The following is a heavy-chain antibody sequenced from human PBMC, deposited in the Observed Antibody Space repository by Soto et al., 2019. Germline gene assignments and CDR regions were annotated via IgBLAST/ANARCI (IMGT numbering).Heavy chain of an antibody. CDR1: GGSISSGGYS. Sequence: SETLSLTCAVSGGSISSGGYSWSWIRQPPGKGLEWIGYIYHSGSTYYNPSLKSRVTISVDRSKNQFSLKLSSVTAAGTAVYYCASGQVWFDPWGQGTLVTVSS. J-gene: IGHJ5*02. CDR3: ASGQVWFDP. CDR2: IYHSGST. V-gene: IGHV4-30-2*01.